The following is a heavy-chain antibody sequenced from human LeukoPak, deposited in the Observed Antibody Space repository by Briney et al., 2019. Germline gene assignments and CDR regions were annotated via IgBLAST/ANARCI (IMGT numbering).Heavy chain of an antibody. J-gene: IGHJ4*02. V-gene: IGHV3-23*01. CDR3: AKGYCSDTNCQTRLGLDY. CDR2: ISVSGTYT. D-gene: IGHD2-15*01. Sequence: RVSLRLSCAASGFTFSSYAMSWVRQAPGKGLEWVSSISVSGTYTYYANSVKGRFTISRDNSKNTLYLQMNSLRAEDTAVYYCAKGYCSDTNCQTRLGLDYWGQGTLVTLST. CDR1: GFTFSSYA.